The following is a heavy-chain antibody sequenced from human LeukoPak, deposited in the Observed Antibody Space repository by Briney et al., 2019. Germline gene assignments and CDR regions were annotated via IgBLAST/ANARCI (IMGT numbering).Heavy chain of an antibody. Sequence: ASVKVSCKASGYTFTSYGISWVRQAPGQGLEWMGWISAYNGNTNYAQKLQGRVTMTTDTSTSTAYMELRSLRSDDTAVYYCARDHCSSTSCYGNGWFDPWGQGTLVTVSS. J-gene: IGHJ5*02. CDR2: ISAYNGNT. CDR1: GYTFTSYG. D-gene: IGHD2-2*01. CDR3: ARDHCSSTSCYGNGWFDP. V-gene: IGHV1-18*01.